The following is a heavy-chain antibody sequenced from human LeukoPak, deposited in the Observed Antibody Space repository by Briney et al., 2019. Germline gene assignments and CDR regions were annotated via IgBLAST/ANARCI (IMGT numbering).Heavy chain of an antibody. D-gene: IGHD3-9*01. CDR3: ARDTRRYFDWLPDAFDI. CDR2: INWNGGST. V-gene: IGHV3-20*04. Sequence: GGSLRLSCAASGFTFDDYGMSWVRQAPGKGLEWVSGINWNGGSTGYADSVKGRFTISRDNAKNSLYLQMNSLRAEDTALYYCARDTRRYFDWLPDAFDIWGQGTMVTVSS. CDR1: GFTFDDYG. J-gene: IGHJ3*02.